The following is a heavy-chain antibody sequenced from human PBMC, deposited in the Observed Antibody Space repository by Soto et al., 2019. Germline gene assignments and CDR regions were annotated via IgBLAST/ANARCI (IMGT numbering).Heavy chain of an antibody. CDR3: ARYLVRGHNGMDV. V-gene: IGHV1-46*01. J-gene: IGHJ6*02. Sequence: QVELVQSGAEVKKPGASVKISCKASGYTFTTYFMHWVRQAPGQGLEWMGIINPTGGSTTYAEKFQGRVTMTRDTSTTTVYMELTSLRSDDTAVYYCARYLVRGHNGMDVWGQGTTVTVTS. CDR2: INPTGGST. CDR1: GYTFTTYF.